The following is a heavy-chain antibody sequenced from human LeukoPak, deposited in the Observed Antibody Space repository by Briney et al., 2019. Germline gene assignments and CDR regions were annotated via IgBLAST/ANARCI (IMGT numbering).Heavy chain of an antibody. D-gene: IGHD3-9*01. CDR3: LSYYDILTGYYNSDY. V-gene: IGHV3-73*01. J-gene: IGHJ4*02. CDR2: ILSQANSYAT. CDR1: GVTFSGSA. Sequence: GGALKLSCADSGVTFSGSAMHWVRPASGKGVEWVGRILSQANSYATAYAASVKGRFTISRDDSKNTAYLQMNSLKTEDTAVYYCLSYYDILTGYYNSDYWGQGTLVTVSS.